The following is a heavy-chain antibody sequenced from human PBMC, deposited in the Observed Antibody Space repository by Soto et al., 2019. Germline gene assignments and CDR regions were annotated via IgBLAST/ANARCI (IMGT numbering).Heavy chain of an antibody. CDR2: INPGNGNT. CDR1: GYTFTSYA. J-gene: IGHJ2*01. Sequence: QVQVVQSGAEVKKPGASVKVSCKASGYTFTSYAMHWVRQAPGQRLEWMGWINPGNGNTKNSQKFQGRVTITRDTFASTPYMELSSLRSEDTAMYYCARGASSVTTFYFDLWGRGTLVTVSS. D-gene: IGHD4-17*01. V-gene: IGHV1-3*01. CDR3: ARGASSVTTFYFDL.